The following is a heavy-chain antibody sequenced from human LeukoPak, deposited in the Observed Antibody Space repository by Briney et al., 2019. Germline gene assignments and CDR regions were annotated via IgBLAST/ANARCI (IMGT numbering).Heavy chain of an antibody. V-gene: IGHV1-46*02. CDR3: AGQGTYSSAIGMGY. CDR2: INPSGGST. D-gene: IGHD6-19*01. Sequence: GASVKVSCKASGYTFNNHYMYWVRQAPGQGLEWMGVINPSGGSTSYAQKFQGRVTMTRDTSTRTVYMEVNSLRSEDTAVYYCAGQGTYSSAIGMGYWGQGTRVTVSS. CDR1: GYTFNNHY. J-gene: IGHJ4*02.